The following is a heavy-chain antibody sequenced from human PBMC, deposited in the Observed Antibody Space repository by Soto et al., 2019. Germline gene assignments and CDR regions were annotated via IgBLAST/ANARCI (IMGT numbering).Heavy chain of an antibody. V-gene: IGHV3-74*01. CDR1: GFTFSSYW. D-gene: IGHD3-10*01. J-gene: IGHJ6*02. Sequence: GSLRLSCAASGFTFSSYWMHWVRQAPGKGLVWVSRINSDGSSTSYADSVKGRLTISRDNAKNTLYLQMNSLRAEDTAVYYCARDSPLWFGELSYYYYGMDVWGQGTTVTVSS. CDR3: ARDSPLWFGELSYYYYGMDV. CDR2: INSDGSST.